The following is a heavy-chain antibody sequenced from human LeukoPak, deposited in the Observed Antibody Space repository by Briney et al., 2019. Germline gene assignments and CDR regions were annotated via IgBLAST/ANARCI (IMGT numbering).Heavy chain of an antibody. CDR2: ISGSGGST. CDR3: AKAVGYGSGSSVFDY. V-gene: IGHV3-23*01. Sequence: SCKASGYTFTSYGISWVRQAPGKGLEWVSAISGSGGSTYYADSVKGRFTISRDNSKNTLYLQMNSLRAEDTAVYYCAKAVGYGSGSSVFDYWGQGTLVTVSS. D-gene: IGHD3-10*01. J-gene: IGHJ4*02. CDR1: GYTFTSYG.